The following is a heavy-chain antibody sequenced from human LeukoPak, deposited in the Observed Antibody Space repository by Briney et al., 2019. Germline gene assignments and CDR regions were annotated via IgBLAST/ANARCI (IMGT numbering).Heavy chain of an antibody. J-gene: IGHJ5*02. CDR1: GGSISSYY. D-gene: IGHD3-3*01. V-gene: IGHV4-59*01. CDR2: IYYSGST. Sequence: KTSETLSLTCTVSGGSISSYYWSWIRQPPGKGLEWIGYIYYSGSTNYSPSLKSRVTISVDTSKNQFSLNLSSVTAAETAVYYCARLAYDFWSGSIPNWFDPWGQGTLVTVSS. CDR3: ARLAYDFWSGSIPNWFDP.